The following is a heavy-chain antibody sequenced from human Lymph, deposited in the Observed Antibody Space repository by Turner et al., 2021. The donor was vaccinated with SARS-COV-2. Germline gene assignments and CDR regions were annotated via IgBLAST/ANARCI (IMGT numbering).Heavy chain of an antibody. V-gene: IGHV3-33*01. D-gene: IGHD1-26*01. CDR3: ARGAAGEWYFDL. CDR2: IWYDGSNK. CDR1: GFTFSSYG. J-gene: IGHJ2*01. Sequence: QVQLVESGGGVVQPGRSLRLSWAASGFTFSSYGMYWVRQAPGKGLEWVAVIWYDGSNKYYADSVKGRFTISRDNSKNTLYLQMNSLRAEDTAVYYCARGAAGEWYFDLWGRGTLVTVSS.